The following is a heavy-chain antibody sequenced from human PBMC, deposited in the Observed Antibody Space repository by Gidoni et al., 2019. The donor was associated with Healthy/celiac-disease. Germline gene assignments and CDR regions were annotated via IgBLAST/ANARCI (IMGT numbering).Heavy chain of an antibody. CDR3: AKDLADSSSSMAFDY. CDR1: GFTFADYA. V-gene: IGHV3-9*01. J-gene: IGHJ4*02. CDR2: ISWNSGSI. Sequence: EVQLVESGGGLVQPGRSLRLSCAASGFTFADYAMHWVRQAPGKGLEWVSGISWNSGSIGYADSVKGRFTISRDNAKNSLYLQMNSLRAEDTALYYCAKDLADSSSSMAFDYWGQGTLVTVSS. D-gene: IGHD6-6*01.